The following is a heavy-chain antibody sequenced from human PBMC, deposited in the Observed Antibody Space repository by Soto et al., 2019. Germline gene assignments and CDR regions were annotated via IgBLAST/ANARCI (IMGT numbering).Heavy chain of an antibody. D-gene: IGHD3-10*01. CDR2: VSASNGKT. Sequence: QIQLVQSGSEVRMPGASVKVSCKASGYIFTTYSITWVRQAPGQGLEWMGWVSASNGKTNYAQKFEDRVTMTTDTSTTTAYMELWSLRSDDTAVYYCAREAFGVQASWFDPWGQGTLVIVSS. CDR3: AREAFGVQASWFDP. J-gene: IGHJ5*02. CDR1: GYIFTTYS. V-gene: IGHV1-18*01.